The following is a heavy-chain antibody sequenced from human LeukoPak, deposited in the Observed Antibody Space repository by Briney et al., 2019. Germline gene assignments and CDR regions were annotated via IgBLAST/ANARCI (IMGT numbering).Heavy chain of an antibody. Sequence: SETLSLTCTVSGGSISSSSYYWGWIRQPPGKGLEWIGSIYYSGSTYYNPSLKSRVTISVDTSKNQFSLKLSSVTAADTAVYYCARDLTYYYGSGSLRGLDYWGQGTLVTVSS. CDR2: IYYSGST. CDR1: GGSISSSSYY. D-gene: IGHD3-10*01. J-gene: IGHJ4*02. CDR3: ARDLTYYYGSGSLRGLDY. V-gene: IGHV4-39*07.